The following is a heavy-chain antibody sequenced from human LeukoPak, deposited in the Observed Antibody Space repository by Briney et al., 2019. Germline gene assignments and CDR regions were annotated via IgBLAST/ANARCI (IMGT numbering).Heavy chain of an antibody. CDR3: ARAIAVAGPYYFDY. CDR1: GFTFSDYT. J-gene: IGHJ4*02. CDR2: IGSVTTYI. V-gene: IGHV3-21*01. D-gene: IGHD6-19*01. Sequence: GGSLRLSCAASGFTFSDYTMNWVRQAPGKGLEWVSSIGSVTTYIYHADSVKGRFTISRDNAENSLSLQMNSLRAEDTAVYYCARAIAVAGPYYFDYWGQGTLVTVSS.